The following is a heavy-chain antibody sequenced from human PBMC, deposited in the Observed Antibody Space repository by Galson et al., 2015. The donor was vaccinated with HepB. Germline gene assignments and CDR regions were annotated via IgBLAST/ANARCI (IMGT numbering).Heavy chain of an antibody. CDR2: ISWNSGRI. J-gene: IGHJ4*01. Sequence: SLRLSCAASGFTFDDYALVWVRQAPGKGLEWVSSISWNSGRIAYADSVKGRFTISRDNSKNSLYLQMNSLRPEDTAVYYCAKDKLGFCSGGSCSFDYWGQGTLVTVSS. V-gene: IGHV3-9*01. CDR3: AKDKLGFCSGGSCSFDY. CDR1: GFTFDDYA. D-gene: IGHD2-15*01.